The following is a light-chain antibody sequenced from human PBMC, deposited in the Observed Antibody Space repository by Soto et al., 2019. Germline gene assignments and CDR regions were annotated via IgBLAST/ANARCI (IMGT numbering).Light chain of an antibody. CDR2: ATS. J-gene: IGKJ1*01. CDR3: QQGYSSRWT. Sequence: DIQMTQSQSSLSASVGDRVTITCRASLNIRSYLNWYQQKPGKAPQLLIYATSSLQTGVPLRFTDSGSGTDFSLVISDLQPEDSATYYCQQGYSSRWTSGRGTKVDIK. CDR1: LNIRSY. V-gene: IGKV1-39*01.